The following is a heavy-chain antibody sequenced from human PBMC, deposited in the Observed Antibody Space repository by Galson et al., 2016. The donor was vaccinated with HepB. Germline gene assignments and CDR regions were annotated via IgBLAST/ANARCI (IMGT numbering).Heavy chain of an antibody. CDR1: GFNFSNYA. V-gene: IGHV3-30*18. CDR3: GKVNWHLSGTYQVDY. Sequence: SLRLSCAASGFNFSNYAIHWVRQAPGKGLEWVAVISYDGSHKFYADSLKGRFTISRDNSKNTLYLQMDSLRVEDTAIYFCGKVNWHLSGTYQVDYWGQGTLVTVSS. J-gene: IGHJ4*02. CDR2: ISYDGSHK. D-gene: IGHD3-10*01.